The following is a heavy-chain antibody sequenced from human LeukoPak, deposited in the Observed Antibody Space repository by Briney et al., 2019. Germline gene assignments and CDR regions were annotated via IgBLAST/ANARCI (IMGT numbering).Heavy chain of an antibody. V-gene: IGHV3-23*01. CDR2: ISDSGDYT. D-gene: IGHD2-8*01. CDR1: GFTFSSYA. Sequence: GGSLRLSRAGSGFTFSSYAMSWVRQAPGQGLEWVSVISDSGDYTSYADSVRGRFTISRDNSRNTLYLQMISLRPEDTAVYYCAKDTSIGKYCTNGVCSPFDYWGQGTLVTVSS. CDR3: AKDTSIGKYCTNGVCSPFDY. J-gene: IGHJ4*02.